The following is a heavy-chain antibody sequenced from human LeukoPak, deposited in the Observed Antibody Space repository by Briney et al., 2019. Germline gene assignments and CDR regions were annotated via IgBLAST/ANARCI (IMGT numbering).Heavy chain of an antibody. V-gene: IGHV3-11*01. J-gene: IGHJ3*02. D-gene: IGHD2-21*01. CDR2: ISSSGSTI. Sequence: GGTLRLSCAASGFTFSDYYMSWIRQAPGPGLERVSYISSSGSTIYYADSVKGRFTISRDNAKNSLYLQMNSLRAEDTAVYYCAKSAYREGADALDIWGQGTMVSVSS. CDR3: AKSAYREGADALDI. CDR1: GFTFSDYY.